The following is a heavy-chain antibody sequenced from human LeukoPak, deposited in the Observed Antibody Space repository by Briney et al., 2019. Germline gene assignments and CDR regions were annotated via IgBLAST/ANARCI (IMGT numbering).Heavy chain of an antibody. CDR1: GFTFSSYE. J-gene: IGHJ4*02. D-gene: IGHD4-11*01. CDR2: ISSSGSNI. Sequence: GGSLRLSCAASGFTFSSYEMNWVRQAPGKGLEWVSYISSSGSNIYYADSVKGRFTISRDNARNSLYLQMNSLRAEDTALYYCARDDYSKSNHDWGQGTLVTVSS. CDR3: ARDDYSKSNHD. V-gene: IGHV3-48*03.